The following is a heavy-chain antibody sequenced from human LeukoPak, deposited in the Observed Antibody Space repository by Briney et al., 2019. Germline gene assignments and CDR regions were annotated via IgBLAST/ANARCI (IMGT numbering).Heavy chain of an antibody. CDR2: ISSSGTYT. CDR3: ARTVRELYFGLDV. D-gene: IGHD3-10*01. CDR1: GVTFSSYS. Sequence: PGGSLRLSCAASGVTFSSYSMNWVRQAPGKGLEWVSSISSSGTYTFYAESLKGRITISRDSAKNSLFLQMNSLTAEDTAVYYCARTVRELYFGLDVWGPGTTVTVSS. J-gene: IGHJ6*02. V-gene: IGHV3-21*01.